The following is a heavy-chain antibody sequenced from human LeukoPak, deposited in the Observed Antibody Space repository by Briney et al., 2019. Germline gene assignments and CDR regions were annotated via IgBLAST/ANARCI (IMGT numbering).Heavy chain of an antibody. CDR1: GGSISGSSYY. Sequence: SETLSLTCTVSGGSISGSSYYWGWIRQPPGKGLEWIGSIYYSGSTYYNPSLKSRVTISVDTSKNQFSLKLSSVTAADTAVYYCARVSDWFDPWGQGTLVTVSS. V-gene: IGHV4-39*01. CDR3: ARVSDWFDP. CDR2: IYYSGST. D-gene: IGHD5/OR15-5a*01. J-gene: IGHJ5*02.